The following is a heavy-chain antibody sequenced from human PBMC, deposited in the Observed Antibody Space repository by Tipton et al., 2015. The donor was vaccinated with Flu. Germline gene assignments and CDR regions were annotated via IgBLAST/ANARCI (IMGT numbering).Heavy chain of an antibody. CDR2: IHDGGSA. V-gene: IGHV4-39*07. D-gene: IGHD5-24*01. CDR1: SGSIRSTNYF. CDR3: ARGWGRDGYNAYHYMDV. Sequence: GLVKPSETLSLTCTVSSGSIRSTNYFCAWIRQPPGKGLEWIGEIHDGGSANYNPSLSGRVTMSADTPNNQFSLRLSSVTAADTAVYYCARGWGRDGYNAYHYMDVWGQGTTVTVSS. J-gene: IGHJ6*03.